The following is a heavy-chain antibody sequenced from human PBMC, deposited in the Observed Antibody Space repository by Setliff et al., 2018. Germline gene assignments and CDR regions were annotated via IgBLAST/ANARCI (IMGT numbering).Heavy chain of an antibody. CDR1: GDSISGYH. CDR2: ISDSGST. CDR3: ARGGGSVLPNYYYFNYMDV. Sequence: SETLSLTCSVSGDSISGYHWSWIRQSPGKGLEWIGYISDSGSTNYNQSLKSRVTLSVDTSKNQFSLQLTSVTAADTAIYYCARGGGSVLPNYYYFNYMDVWGKGTTVTVSS. D-gene: IGHD2-15*01. V-gene: IGHV4-59*12. J-gene: IGHJ6*03.